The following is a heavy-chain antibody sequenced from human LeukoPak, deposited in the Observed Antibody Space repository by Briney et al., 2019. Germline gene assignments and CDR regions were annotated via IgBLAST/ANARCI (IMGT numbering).Heavy chain of an antibody. CDR2: ISGSGGST. D-gene: IGHD2-15*01. V-gene: IGHV3-23*01. CDR1: GFTFSSYA. Sequence: PGGSLRLSCAASGFTFSSYAMSWVRQAPGKGLEWVSAISGSGGSTHYADSVKGRFTISRDNSKNTLYLQMNSLRAEDTAVYYCAKRAEGGCSGGSCYSDFDYWGQGTLVTVSS. CDR3: AKRAEGGCSGGSCYSDFDY. J-gene: IGHJ4*02.